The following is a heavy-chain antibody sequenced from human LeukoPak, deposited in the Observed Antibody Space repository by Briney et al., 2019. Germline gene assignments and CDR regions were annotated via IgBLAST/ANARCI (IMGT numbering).Heavy chain of an antibody. CDR3: AKKSTVAHFDY. D-gene: IGHD4-23*01. CDR1: GFTFSRYA. CDR2: FSGGGGST. Sequence: GGSLRLSCAASGFTFSRYAMSWVRQAPGKGLEWVSAFSGGGGSTYYADSVKGRFTISRDNSKNTLYLQMNSLRAEDTAVYYCAKKSTVAHFDYWGQGTLVTVSS. V-gene: IGHV3-23*01. J-gene: IGHJ4*02.